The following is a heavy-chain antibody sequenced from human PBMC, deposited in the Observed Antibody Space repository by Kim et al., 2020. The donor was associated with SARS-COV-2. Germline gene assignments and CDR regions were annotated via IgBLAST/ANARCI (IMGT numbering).Heavy chain of an antibody. CDR3: AREQWLVIDY. J-gene: IGHJ4*02. CDR2: ST. D-gene: IGHD6-19*01. V-gene: IGHV4-4*07. Sequence: STNYNPSLKRRVTMSVDTSKNQFSLKLSSVTAADTAVYYCAREQWLVIDYWGQGTLVTVSS.